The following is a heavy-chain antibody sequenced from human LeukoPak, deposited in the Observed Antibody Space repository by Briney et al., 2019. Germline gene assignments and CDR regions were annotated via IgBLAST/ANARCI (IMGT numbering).Heavy chain of an antibody. J-gene: IGHJ4*02. Sequence: GGSLRLSCAASGFTFSSYGMHWVRQAPGKGLEWVAVIWYDGSNKYYADSVKGRFTVSRDKSKNTLYLQMSGLRAEDTAVYYCARGIRDCSRTTCYQPFDYWGQGALVTVSS. CDR1: GFTFSSYG. V-gene: IGHV3-33*01. D-gene: IGHD2-2*01. CDR2: IWYDGSNK. CDR3: ARGIRDCSRTTCYQPFDY.